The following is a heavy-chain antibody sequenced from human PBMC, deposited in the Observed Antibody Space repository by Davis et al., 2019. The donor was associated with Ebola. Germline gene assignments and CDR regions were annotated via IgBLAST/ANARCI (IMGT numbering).Heavy chain of an antibody. V-gene: IGHV4-34*01. Sequence: GSLRLSCAVYGGSFSGYYWSWIRQPPGKGLEWIGEINHSGSTNYNPSLKSRVTISVDTSKNQFSLKLSSVTAADTAVYYCARVVTIFGVVTPLYYYYGMDVWGQGTTVTVSS. J-gene: IGHJ6*02. CDR3: ARVVTIFGVVTPLYYYYGMDV. D-gene: IGHD3-3*01. CDR2: INHSGST. CDR1: GGSFSGYY.